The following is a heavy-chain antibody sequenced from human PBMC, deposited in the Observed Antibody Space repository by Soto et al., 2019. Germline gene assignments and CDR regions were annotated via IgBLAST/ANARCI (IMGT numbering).Heavy chain of an antibody. CDR1: GFTFSTYT. D-gene: IGHD2-2*01. J-gene: IGHJ4*02. Sequence: EVQLLESGGGLVQPGGSLRLSCVASGFTFSTYTMSWVRQAPGKGLEWVSVISGSGGSPSYDDSVQGQFSISRDNPKNTIYLQMNRLRGEDTAMYYCAKARGSTTNCYVSDYWGQGTLVTVSS. V-gene: IGHV3-23*01. CDR3: AKARGSTTNCYVSDY. CDR2: ISGSGGSP.